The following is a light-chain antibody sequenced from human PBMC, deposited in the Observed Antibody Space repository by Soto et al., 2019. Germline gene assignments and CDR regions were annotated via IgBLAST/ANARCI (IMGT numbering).Light chain of an antibody. CDR1: QSVSSN. CDR2: GAS. Sequence: EIVMTQSPATLSLSPGGRATLSCRACQSVSSNYLAWYQQKPGQAPRLLIHGASTRGTGIPARFSASGSGTEFTLTISSLQSEDLAVYYCQQYNYWPPITFGQGTRLRL. CDR3: QQYNYWPPIT. V-gene: IGKV3D-15*01. J-gene: IGKJ5*01.